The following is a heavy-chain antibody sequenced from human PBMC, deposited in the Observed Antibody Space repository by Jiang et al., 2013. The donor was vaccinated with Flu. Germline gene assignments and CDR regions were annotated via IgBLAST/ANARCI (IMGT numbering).Heavy chain of an antibody. V-gene: IGHV3-30*18. D-gene: IGHD2-2*01. J-gene: IGHJ4*02. CDR2: ISYDGSNK. Sequence: EWVAVISYDGSNKYYADSVKGRFTISRDNSKNTLYLQMNSLRAEDTAVYYCAKWYCSSTSCSAEGLGYFDYWGQGTLVTVSS. CDR3: AKWYCSSTSCSAEGLGYFDY.